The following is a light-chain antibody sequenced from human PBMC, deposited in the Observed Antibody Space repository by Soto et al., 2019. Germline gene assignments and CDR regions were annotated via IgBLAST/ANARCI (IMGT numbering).Light chain of an antibody. CDR1: SSDVGGYNY. J-gene: IGLJ1*01. CDR2: DVT. CDR3: CSYAGTYTLDV. Sequence: QSVLTQPRSVSGSPGQSVTISCTGTSSDVGGYNYVSWYQQHPAKAPKLLIYDVTKRPSGVPDRFSGSKSGNTASLIISGLQAEDGADYYCCSYAGTYTLDVFGTGTKVTVL. V-gene: IGLV2-11*01.